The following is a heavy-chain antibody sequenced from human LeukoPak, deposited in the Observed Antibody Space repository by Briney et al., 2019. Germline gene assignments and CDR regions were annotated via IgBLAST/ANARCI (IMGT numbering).Heavy chain of an antibody. CDR2: IYYSGNT. J-gene: IGHJ4*02. Sequence: PSETLSLTCIVSGGSISSSSYYWGWIRQPPGKGLEWIGSIYYSGNTYYNPSLKSRVTISVDKSKNQFSLKLSSVTAADTAVYYCARDGHTVTAPFDYWGQGTLVTVSS. CDR3: ARDGHTVTAPFDY. D-gene: IGHD4-17*01. CDR1: GGSISSSSYY. V-gene: IGHV4-39*07.